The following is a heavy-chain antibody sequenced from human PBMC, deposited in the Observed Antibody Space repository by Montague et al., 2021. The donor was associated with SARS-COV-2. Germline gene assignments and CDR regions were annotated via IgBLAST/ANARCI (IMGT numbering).Heavy chain of an antibody. CDR1: GGSISGYC. Sequence: SETLSFTCSVSGGSISGYCWSWIRQSPGKGLEWVGYIYYTGGTNYNPSLESRVTISLDTSKNQFSLRLSSVTPADTAVYYCARDWAVLTRDGYNYGWFDPWGPGTLVTVSS. CDR3: ARDWAVLTRDGYNYGWFDP. J-gene: IGHJ5*02. CDR2: IYYTGGT. V-gene: IGHV4-59*01. D-gene: IGHD5-24*01.